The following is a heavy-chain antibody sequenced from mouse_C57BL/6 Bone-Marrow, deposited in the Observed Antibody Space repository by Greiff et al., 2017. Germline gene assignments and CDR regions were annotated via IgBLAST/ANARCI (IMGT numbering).Heavy chain of an antibody. CDR1: GFTFSNYW. CDR3: TPLYYGSSTGAY. V-gene: IGHV6-3*01. J-gene: IGHJ3*01. Sequence: EVKLVESGGGLVQPGGSMKLSCVASGFTFSNYWMNWVRQSPEKGLEWVAQIRLKSDNYATHYAESVKGRFTISRDDSKSSVYLQMNNLRAEDTGIYYCTPLYYGSSTGAYWGQGTLVTVSA. CDR2: IRLKSDNYAT. D-gene: IGHD1-1*01.